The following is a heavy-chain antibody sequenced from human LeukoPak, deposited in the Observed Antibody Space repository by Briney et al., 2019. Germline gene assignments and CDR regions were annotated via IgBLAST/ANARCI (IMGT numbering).Heavy chain of an antibody. D-gene: IGHD5-12*01. CDR1: GGTFSSYA. V-gene: IGHV1-69*06. CDR3: ARGPSIGATINYFDY. J-gene: IGHJ4*02. CDR2: IIPIFGTA. Sequence: ASVKVSCKASGGTFSSYAISWVRQAPGQGLEWMGGIIPIFGTANYAQKFQGRVTITADKSTSTAYMELSSLRSEDTAVYYCARGPSIGATINYFDYWGQGTLVTVSS.